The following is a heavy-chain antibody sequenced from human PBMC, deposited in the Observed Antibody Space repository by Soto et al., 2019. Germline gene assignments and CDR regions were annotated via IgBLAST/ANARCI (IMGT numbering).Heavy chain of an antibody. D-gene: IGHD1-1*01. Sequence: GASVKVSCKASGDTFSSYTITWVRQAPGKGLEWMGGIIPIFGPANFAKNFQGRVTITADESTTTAYMELSSLTSEDTAVYYCATGSFTSTGGRIGYHYNAMDVWGQGTTVTVSS. J-gene: IGHJ6*02. CDR1: GDTFSSYT. V-gene: IGHV1-69*13. CDR2: IIPIFGPA. CDR3: ATGSFTSTGGRIGYHYNAMDV.